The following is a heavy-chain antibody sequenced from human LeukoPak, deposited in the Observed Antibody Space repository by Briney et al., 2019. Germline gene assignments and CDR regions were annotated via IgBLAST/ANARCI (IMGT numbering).Heavy chain of an antibody. CDR2: ISASGGS. D-gene: IGHD2-15*01. CDR3: AREPRDCTGGTCQSAGGYYFYY. J-gene: IGHJ4*02. CDR1: GGSISSYY. V-gene: IGHV3-23*01. Sequence: ETLSLTCTVSGGSISSYYWSWIRQPPGKGLEWVSGISASGGSYYADSVKGRFTVSRDISKNTLYLQMNSLRAEDTAVYFCAREPRDCTGGTCQSAGGYYFYYWSQGTLVTVSS.